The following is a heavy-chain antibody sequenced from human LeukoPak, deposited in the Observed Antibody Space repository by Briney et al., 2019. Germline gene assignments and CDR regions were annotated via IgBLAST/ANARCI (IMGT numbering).Heavy chain of an antibody. V-gene: IGHV6-1*01. CDR1: GDSVSSNIAA. J-gene: IGHJ6*02. CDR3: ARVLTRTWPFYYYGLDV. CDR2: TYLRYKWYT. D-gene: IGHD2-2*01. Sequence: SPTLSLTCVISGDSVSSNIAAWNWVRQSPSRGLEWLGRTYLRYKWYTDYSPSVKSRISITGDSSKNQFSLHLNSVTPEDTAVYYCARVLTRTWPFYYYGLDVWGQGTTVTVSS.